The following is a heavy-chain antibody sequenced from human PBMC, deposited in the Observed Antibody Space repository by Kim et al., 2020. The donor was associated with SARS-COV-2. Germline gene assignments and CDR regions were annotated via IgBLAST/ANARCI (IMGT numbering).Heavy chain of an antibody. V-gene: IGHV4-4*02. J-gene: IGHJ5*02. Sequence: SETLSLTCAVSGGSISSSNWWSWVRQPPGKGLEWIGEIYHSGSTNYNPSLKSRVTISVDKSKNQFSLKLSSVTAADTAVYYCARDHGFGELFSSWFDPWGQGTLVTVSS. CDR1: GGSISSSNW. CDR2: IYHSGST. D-gene: IGHD3-10*01. CDR3: ARDHGFGELFSSWFDP.